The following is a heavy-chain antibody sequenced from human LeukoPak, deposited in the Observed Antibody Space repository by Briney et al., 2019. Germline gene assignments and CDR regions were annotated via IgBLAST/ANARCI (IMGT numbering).Heavy chain of an antibody. D-gene: IGHD6-13*01. CDR3: ANKIAAAGRYYFDY. J-gene: IGHJ4*02. Sequence: GASVTVSFKASGGTFSIYAIGWVRQAPGQGLEWMGGIIPIFGTANYAQKFQGRVTITADESTSTAYMELSSLRSEDTAVYYCANKIAAAGRYYFDYWGQGTLVTVSS. CDR1: GGTFSIYA. CDR2: IIPIFGTA. V-gene: IGHV1-69*13.